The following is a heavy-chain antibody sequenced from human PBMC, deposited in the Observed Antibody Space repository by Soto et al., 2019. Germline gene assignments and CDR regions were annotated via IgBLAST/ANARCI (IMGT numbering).Heavy chain of an antibody. CDR1: GFTFSTYA. J-gene: IGHJ6*01. Sequence: QVQLVESGGGVVQPGRSLRLSCAASGFTFSTYAMHWVRQAPGKGLEWVAIISYDGSNKYYADSVMGRFTVSRDKSMNTLYLQMNSLRADDTAVYYCARPVEPFYYYGMDVW. CDR2: ISYDGSNK. V-gene: IGHV3-30-3*01. CDR3: ARPVEPFYYYGMDV.